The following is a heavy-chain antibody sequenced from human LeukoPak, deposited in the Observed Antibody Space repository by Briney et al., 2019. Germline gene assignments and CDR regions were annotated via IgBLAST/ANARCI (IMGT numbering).Heavy chain of an antibody. Sequence: GGSLRLSCAASSNYWMHWVRQVPGKGLVWVSHINSDGSWTSYADSVKGRFTISKDNAKNTVYLQMNSLRAEDTAVYYCVSFYETYWGRGTLVTVSS. CDR1: SNYW. J-gene: IGHJ4*02. D-gene: IGHD2/OR15-2a*01. CDR3: VSFYETY. CDR2: INSDGSWT. V-gene: IGHV3-74*01.